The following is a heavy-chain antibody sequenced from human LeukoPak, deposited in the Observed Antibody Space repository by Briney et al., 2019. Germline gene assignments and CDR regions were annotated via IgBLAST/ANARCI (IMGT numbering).Heavy chain of an antibody. CDR2: VDPEDGET. CDR1: GYTFTDYY. J-gene: IGHJ3*02. D-gene: IGHD6-13*01. Sequence: ASVKVSCKVSGYTFTDYYMHWVQQAPGKGLEWMGLVDPEDGETIYAEKFQGRVTITADASTDTAYMELSSLRSEDTAVYYCARVPYSSSWYRPFDIWGQGTMVTVSS. CDR3: ARVPYSSSWYRPFDI. V-gene: IGHV1-69-2*01.